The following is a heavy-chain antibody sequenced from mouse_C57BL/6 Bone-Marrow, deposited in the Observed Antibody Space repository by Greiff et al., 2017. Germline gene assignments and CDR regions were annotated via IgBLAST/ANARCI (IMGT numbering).Heavy chain of an antibody. D-gene: IGHD2-1*01. CDR3: ARGKRFAY. CDR1: GYTFTSYW. Sequence: VKLQESGAELVKPGASVKLSCKASGYTFTSYWMHWVKQRPGQGLEWIGMIHPNSGSTNYNEKFKSKATLTVDKSSSTAYMQLSSLTSEDSAVYYCARGKRFAYWGQGTLVTVSA. J-gene: IGHJ3*01. CDR2: IHPNSGST. V-gene: IGHV1-64*01.